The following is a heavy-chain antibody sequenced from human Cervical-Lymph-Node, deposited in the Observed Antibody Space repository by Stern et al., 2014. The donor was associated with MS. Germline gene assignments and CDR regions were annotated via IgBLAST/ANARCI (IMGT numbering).Heavy chain of an antibody. V-gene: IGHV3-30-3*01. J-gene: IGHJ4*02. CDR2: ISHDGVNK. Sequence: VHLVESGGGVVQPGRSLRLSCTASGFTFSSHALHWVRQAPGKGLEWVALISHDGVNKYYADSVKGRFTISRDNSKNTLYVQMNSLRTEDTAVYYCARGPYGDYAGEFDYWGQGTLVTVSS. D-gene: IGHD4-17*01. CDR3: ARGPYGDYAGEFDY. CDR1: GFTFSSHA.